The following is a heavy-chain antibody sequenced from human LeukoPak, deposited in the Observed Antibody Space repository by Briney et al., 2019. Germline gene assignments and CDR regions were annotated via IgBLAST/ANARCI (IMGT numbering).Heavy chain of an antibody. CDR2: IYTSGST. V-gene: IGHV4-4*07. J-gene: IGHJ4*02. Sequence: SETLSLTCTVSGGSISSYYWSWIRQPAGKGLEGIGRIYTSGSTNYNPSLKSRVTMSVDTSKNQFSLKLSSVTAADSAVYYCARGTYGDSLLSLDYWGQGTLVTVSS. D-gene: IGHD4-17*01. CDR3: ARGTYGDSLLSLDY. CDR1: GGSISSYY.